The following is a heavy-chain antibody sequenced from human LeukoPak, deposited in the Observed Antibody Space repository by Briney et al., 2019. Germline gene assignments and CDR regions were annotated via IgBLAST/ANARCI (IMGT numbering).Heavy chain of an antibody. V-gene: IGHV4-4*07. CDR1: GGSISSYY. Sequence: SETLSLTCTVSGGSISSYYWSWIRQPAGKGLEWIGRIYTSGSTNYSPSLKSRVTISVDKSKNQFSLKLSSVTAADTAVYYCARSPPLVSTSDAFDIWGQGTMVTVSS. CDR3: ARSPPLVSTSDAFDI. J-gene: IGHJ3*02. D-gene: IGHD5/OR15-5a*01. CDR2: IYTSGST.